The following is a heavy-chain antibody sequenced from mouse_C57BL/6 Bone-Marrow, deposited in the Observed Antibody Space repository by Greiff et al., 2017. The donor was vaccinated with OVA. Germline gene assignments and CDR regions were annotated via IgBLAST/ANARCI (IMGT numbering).Heavy chain of an antibody. Sequence: EVQLQQSGPELVKPGASVKISCKASGYTFTDYYMNWVKQSHGKSLEWIGDINPNNGGTSYNQKFKGKATLTVDKSSSTAYMELRSLTSEDSAVYYCAREGAYYSNYIWYFDVWGTGTTVTVSS. J-gene: IGHJ1*03. D-gene: IGHD2-5*01. CDR1: GYTFTDYY. CDR2: INPNNGGT. CDR3: AREGAYYSNYIWYFDV. V-gene: IGHV1-26*01.